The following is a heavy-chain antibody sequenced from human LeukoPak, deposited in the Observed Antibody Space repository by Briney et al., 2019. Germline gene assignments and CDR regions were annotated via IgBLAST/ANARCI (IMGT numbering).Heavy chain of an antibody. V-gene: IGHV1-2*02. D-gene: IGHD3-3*01. J-gene: IGHJ4*02. CDR3: ARIRGRYYDFWSGYYTGHKGNYYFDY. Sequence: ASVKVSCKASGYTFTGYYMHWVRQAPGQGLEWMGWINPNSGGTNYAQKFQGRVTMTRDTSISTAYMELSRLRSDDTAVYYCARIRGRYYDFWSGYYTGHKGNYYFDYWGQGTLVTVSS. CDR2: INPNSGGT. CDR1: GYTFTGYY.